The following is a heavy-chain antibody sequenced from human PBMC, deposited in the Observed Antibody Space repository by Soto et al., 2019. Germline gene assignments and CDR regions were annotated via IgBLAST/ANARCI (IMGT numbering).Heavy chain of an antibody. D-gene: IGHD3-10*01. CDR2: IYYSGST. CDR3: ARLEGRPITVVRGVIYY. J-gene: IGHJ4*02. CDR1: GGSISSSSYY. Sequence: QLQLQESGPGLVKPSETLSLTCTVSGGSISSSSYYWGWIRQPPGKGLEWIGSIYYSGSTYYNPSLKSGVTISVDTSKNQFSLKLSSVTAADTAVYYCARLEGRPITVVRGVIYYWGQGTLVTVSS. V-gene: IGHV4-39*01.